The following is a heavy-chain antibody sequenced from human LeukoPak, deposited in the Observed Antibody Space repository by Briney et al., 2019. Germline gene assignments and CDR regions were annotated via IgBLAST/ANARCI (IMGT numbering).Heavy chain of an antibody. Sequence: PGGSLRLSCAASGFTFSSYGMHWVRQAPGKGLEGVAVISYDGSNKYYADSVKGRFTISRDNSKNTLYLQMNSLRAEDTDVYYCAKAYNSSWSHTGYFDYWGQGNLVTVSS. V-gene: IGHV3-30*18. CDR3: AKAYNSSWSHTGYFDY. CDR1: GFTFSSYG. J-gene: IGHJ4*02. D-gene: IGHD6-13*01. CDR2: ISYDGSNK.